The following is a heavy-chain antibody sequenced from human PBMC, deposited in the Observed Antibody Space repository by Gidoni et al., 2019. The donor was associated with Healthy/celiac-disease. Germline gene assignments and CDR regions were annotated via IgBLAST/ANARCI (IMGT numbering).Heavy chain of an antibody. CDR3: AKSMGVDTAMVTSDAFDI. J-gene: IGHJ3*02. Sequence: QVQLVESGGGVVQPGRSLRLSCADSGFTFSSYGMHWVLKAPGKVLERVAVISYDGRNNYYADSLKGRFTISRDNSKNTLDLQMNSLRAEDTAVYYCAKSMGVDTAMVTSDAFDIWGQGTMVTVSS. CDR1: GFTFSSYG. CDR2: ISYDGRNN. V-gene: IGHV3-30*18. D-gene: IGHD5-18*01.